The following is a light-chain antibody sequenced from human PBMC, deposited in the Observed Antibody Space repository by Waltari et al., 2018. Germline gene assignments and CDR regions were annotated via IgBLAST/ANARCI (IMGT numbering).Light chain of an antibody. CDR1: QTVANTY. Sequence: ESVLTQSPGTLSLSPGERATLSCRATQTVANTYFHWYQLKPGQAPRLLIYGASSRATGIPDRFSGSGSGTDFTLTISRLEPEDFAVYYCHLSGGSPRTFGGGTKVEIK. J-gene: IGKJ4*01. CDR2: GAS. V-gene: IGKV3-20*01. CDR3: HLSGGSPRT.